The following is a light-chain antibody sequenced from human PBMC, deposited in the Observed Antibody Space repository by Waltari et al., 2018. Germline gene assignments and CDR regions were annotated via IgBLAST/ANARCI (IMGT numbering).Light chain of an antibody. J-gene: IGLJ1*01. Sequence: SVLTQPPSVSGTPGQRVTISCSGSTSNVGTNYVFWYQLLPGAAPRLLIYKNHQRPSGVPARFSGSKSGTSAYLAISGLRSEDEGDYYCAVWEGSLKVFGAGTKVTVL. CDR2: KNH. CDR1: TSNVGTNY. V-gene: IGLV1-47*01. CDR3: AVWEGSLKV.